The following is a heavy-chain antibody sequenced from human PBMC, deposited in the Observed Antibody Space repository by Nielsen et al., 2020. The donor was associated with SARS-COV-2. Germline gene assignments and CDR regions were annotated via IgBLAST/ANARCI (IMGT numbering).Heavy chain of an antibody. CDR2: IYSGGSP. V-gene: IGHV3-53*01. CDR1: GFTVSSNY. D-gene: IGHD3-16*01. J-gene: IGHJ5*02. Sequence: GESLKISCAASGFTVSSNYMSWVRQAPGKGLEWVSVIYSGGSPYYADSVKGRFTISRDNSKNTLYLQMNSLRAEDTAVYYCARGGGLDWFDPWGQGTLVTVSS. CDR3: ARGGGLDWFDP.